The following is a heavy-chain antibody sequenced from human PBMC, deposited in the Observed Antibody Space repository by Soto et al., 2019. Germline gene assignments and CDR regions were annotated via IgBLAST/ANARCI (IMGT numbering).Heavy chain of an antibody. Sequence: QLQLQESGPGLVKPSETLSLTCTVSGGSISSSSYYWGWIRQPPGKGLEWIGSIYYSGSTYYNPSLKSRVTISVDTSKNQFSLKLSSGTAADTAVYYCARSLRTLRGALNWFDPWGQGTLVTVSS. D-gene: IGHD3-10*01. CDR3: ARSLRTLRGALNWFDP. J-gene: IGHJ5*02. V-gene: IGHV4-39*01. CDR1: GGSISSSSYY. CDR2: IYYSGST.